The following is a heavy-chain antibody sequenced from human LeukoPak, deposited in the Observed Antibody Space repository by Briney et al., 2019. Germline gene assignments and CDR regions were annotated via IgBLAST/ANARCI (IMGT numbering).Heavy chain of an antibody. Sequence: PSGGSLRLSCVASGFTFNTFGMTWVRQAPGKGLEWVSGISGSGRTTYYADSVKGRFTISRDNSKNTLYLQMSSLRAEDTAVYYCAKRLAYGSGGSDYFDFWGQGTLVTVSS. V-gene: IGHV3-23*01. CDR2: ISGSGRTT. CDR3: AKRLAYGSGGSDYFDF. J-gene: IGHJ4*02. CDR1: GFTFNTFG. D-gene: IGHD3-10*01.